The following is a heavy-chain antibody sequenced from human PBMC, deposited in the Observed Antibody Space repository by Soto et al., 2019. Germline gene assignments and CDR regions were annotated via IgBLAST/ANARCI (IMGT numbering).Heavy chain of an antibody. V-gene: IGHV3-9*01. Sequence: EVQLVESGGGLVQPGRSLGLSCAASGFTFDDYAMHWVRQAPGKGLEWVSGISWNSGSIGYADSVKGRFTISRDNAKNSLYLQMNSLRAEDTALYYCAKDIVATISGWFDPWGQGTLVTVSS. CDR1: GFTFDDYA. CDR2: ISWNSGSI. D-gene: IGHD5-12*01. J-gene: IGHJ5*02. CDR3: AKDIVATISGWFDP.